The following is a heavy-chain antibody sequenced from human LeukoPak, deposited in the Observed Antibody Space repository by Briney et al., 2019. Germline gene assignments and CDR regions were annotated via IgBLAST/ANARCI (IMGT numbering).Heavy chain of an antibody. J-gene: IGHJ4*02. CDR2: INPNSGGT. Sequence: ASVKVSCKASGYTFTGYYMHWVRQAPGQGLEWMGWINPNSGGTNYAQKSQGRVTMTRDTSISTAYMELSRLRSDDTAVYYCAREMRRVTTTSALGYWGQGTLVTVSS. V-gene: IGHV1-2*02. CDR1: GYTFTGYY. CDR3: AREMRRVTTTSALGY. D-gene: IGHD4-17*01.